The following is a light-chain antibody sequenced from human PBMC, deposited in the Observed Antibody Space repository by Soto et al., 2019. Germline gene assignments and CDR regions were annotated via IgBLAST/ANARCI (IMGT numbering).Light chain of an antibody. V-gene: IGKV3-20*01. CDR2: GAS. Sequence: IVLTQSPGTLSLSPGERATLSCRVSQNIDSTYLAWYQQKPGQAPRLLIYGASSRATGIPDKFSGSGSGTDFTLTIARLEPEDFAVYYCQQFGGSPPVTFGQGTKLQIK. J-gene: IGKJ2*01. CDR3: QQFGGSPPVT. CDR1: QNIDSTY.